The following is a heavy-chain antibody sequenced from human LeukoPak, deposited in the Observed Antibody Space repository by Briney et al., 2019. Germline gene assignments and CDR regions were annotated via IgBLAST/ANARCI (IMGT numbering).Heavy chain of an antibody. D-gene: IGHD3-22*01. CDR1: GFTFSSYS. Sequence: PGGSLRLSCAASGFTFSSYSMNWVRQAPGKGLEWVSSISSSSSYIYYADSVKGRFTISRDNAKNSLYLQMNSLRAEDTAVYYCARDRIYYDSSGYSDYWGQGTLVTVSS. V-gene: IGHV3-21*01. CDR2: ISSSSSYI. CDR3: ARDRIYYDSSGYSDY. J-gene: IGHJ4*02.